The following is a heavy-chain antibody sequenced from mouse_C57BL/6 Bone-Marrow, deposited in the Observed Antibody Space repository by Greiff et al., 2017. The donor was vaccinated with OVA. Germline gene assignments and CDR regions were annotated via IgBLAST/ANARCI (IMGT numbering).Heavy chain of an antibody. CDR2: IYPGDGDT. V-gene: IGHV1-82*01. CDR1: GYAFSSSW. CDR3: ARYDSPRFAY. Sequence: QVQLQQSGPELVKPGASVKISCKASGYAFSSSWMNWVKQRPGKGLEWIGRIYPGDGDTNYNGKFKGKATLTADKSSSTAYMQLSSPTSEDSAVYFCARYDSPRFAYWGQGTLVTVSA. J-gene: IGHJ3*01. D-gene: IGHD2-4*01.